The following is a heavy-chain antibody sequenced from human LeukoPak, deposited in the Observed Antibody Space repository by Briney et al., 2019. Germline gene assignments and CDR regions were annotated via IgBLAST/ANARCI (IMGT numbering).Heavy chain of an antibody. CDR1: GGSISSSSYY. D-gene: IGHD6-13*01. J-gene: IGHJ4*02. CDR2: IYYSGST. CDR3: ARLRSAHSSSWYWDY. V-gene: IGHV4-39*01. Sequence: SETRSLTCTVSGGSISSSSYYWGWIRQPPGKGLEWIGSIYYSGSTYYNPSLKSRVTISVDTSKNQFSLKLSSVTAADTAVYYCARLRSAHSSSWYWDYWGQGTLVTVSS.